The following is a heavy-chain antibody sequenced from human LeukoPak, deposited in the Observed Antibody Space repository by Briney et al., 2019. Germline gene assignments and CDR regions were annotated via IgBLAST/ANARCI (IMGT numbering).Heavy chain of an antibody. J-gene: IGHJ5*02. CDR2: ISGSGGNT. CDR1: GFTFSIHA. CDR3: ANFERTVAGPYNWFDP. Sequence: GRSLRLSCAASGFTFSIHAVSCVRRAPGKGLEWVSAISGSGGNTYYADSVKGRFTISRDNSKNTLYLQMNSLRAEDTAVYYWANFERTVAGPYNWFDPWGQGTLVTVSS. D-gene: IGHD6-19*01. V-gene: IGHV3-23*01.